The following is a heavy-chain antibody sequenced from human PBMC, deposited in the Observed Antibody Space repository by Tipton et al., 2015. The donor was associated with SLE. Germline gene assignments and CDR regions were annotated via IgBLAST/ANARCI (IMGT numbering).Heavy chain of an antibody. CDR1: GDSISSRSYY. CDR3: ARVYSSGRYNAFDI. V-gene: IGHV4-61*02. J-gene: IGHJ3*02. Sequence: TLSLTCTVSGDSISSRSYYWSWIRQPAGKGLEWIGRIYTSGSTNYNPSLKSRVTISVDTSKNQFSLKLSSVTAADTAVYYCARVYSSGRYNAFDIWGQGTMVTVSS. D-gene: IGHD6-19*01. CDR2: IYTSGST.